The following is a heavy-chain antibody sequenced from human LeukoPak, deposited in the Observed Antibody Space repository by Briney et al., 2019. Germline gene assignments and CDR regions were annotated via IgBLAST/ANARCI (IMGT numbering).Heavy chain of an antibody. J-gene: IGHJ4*02. V-gene: IGHV4-34*01. D-gene: IGHD2-15*01. Sequence: SETLSLTCAVYGGSFSGYYWSWIRQPPGKGLEWIGEINHSGSTNYNPSLKSRVTTSVDTSKNQFSLKLSSVTAADTAVYYCARAPSVLRYCSGGSCFSRGLYYFDYWGQGTLVTVSS. CDR2: INHSGST. CDR1: GGSFSGYY. CDR3: ARAPSVLRYCSGGSCFSRGLYYFDY.